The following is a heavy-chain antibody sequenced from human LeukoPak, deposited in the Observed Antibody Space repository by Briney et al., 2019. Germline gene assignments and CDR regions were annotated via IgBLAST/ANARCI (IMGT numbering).Heavy chain of an antibody. CDR2: ISSIGSTI. CDR3: ASMHLVPHLYGYEHDAFDI. J-gene: IGHJ3*02. CDR1: GFTFSSYE. D-gene: IGHD5-18*01. V-gene: IGHV3-48*03. Sequence: PGGSLRLSCAAAGFTFSSYEMNWVRQAAGKGLGWVSYISSIGSTIYYADSVKGRFTISRDHAKNSLYLQMNRLRAEDTDVYYCASMHLVPHLYGYEHDAFDIWGQGKMVTVSS.